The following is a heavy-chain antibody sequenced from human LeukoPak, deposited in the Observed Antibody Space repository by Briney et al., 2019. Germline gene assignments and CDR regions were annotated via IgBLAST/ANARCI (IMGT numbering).Heavy chain of an antibody. CDR1: GGSVSSGSYY. CDR2: IYDSGST. J-gene: IGHJ4*02. D-gene: IGHD2-15*01. Sequence: SETLSLTCTVSGGSVSSGSYYWNWIRQPQGTGLEWIGYIYDSGSTNYNPSLKSRVTISVDTSKNQFSLKVNSVTAADTAVYYCARDDGGGWTGFGYWGQGALVTVSS. CDR3: ARDDGGGWTGFGY. V-gene: IGHV4-61*01.